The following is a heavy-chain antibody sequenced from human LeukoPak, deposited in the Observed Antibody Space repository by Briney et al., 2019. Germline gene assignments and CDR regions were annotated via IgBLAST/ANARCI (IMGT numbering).Heavy chain of an antibody. V-gene: IGHV4-34*01. CDR2: INHSGST. CDR3: ARRGKYYDILTGYSFDY. CDR1: GGSFSGYY. D-gene: IGHD3-9*01. Sequence: PSETLSLTCAVYGGSFSGYYWSWIRQPPGKGLEWIGEINHSGSTNYNPSLKSRVTMSVDTSTNQFSLNLSSVTAADTAVYYCARRGKYYDILTGYSFDYWGQGTLVTVSS. J-gene: IGHJ4*02.